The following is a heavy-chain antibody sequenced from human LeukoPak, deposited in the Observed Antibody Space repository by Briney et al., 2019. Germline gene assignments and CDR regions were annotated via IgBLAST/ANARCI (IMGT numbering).Heavy chain of an antibody. Sequence: NPSETLSLTCAVYGGSISSGAYYWGWIRQSPGKGLEWIGTIYYIGNTYYNPSLQSRVTISVDTSKNQFSLKLTSVTAADTAVFYCARLLYNWNGIDYWGQGTLVTVSS. D-gene: IGHD1-1*01. CDR3: ARLLYNWNGIDY. CDR1: GGSISSGAYY. J-gene: IGHJ4*02. V-gene: IGHV4-39*01. CDR2: IYYIGNT.